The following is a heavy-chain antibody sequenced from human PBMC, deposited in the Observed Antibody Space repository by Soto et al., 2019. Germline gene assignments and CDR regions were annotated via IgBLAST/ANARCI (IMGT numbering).Heavy chain of an antibody. Sequence: HPGGSLRLSCAASGFTFSSYGMHWVRQAPGKGLEWVAVIWYDGSNKYYADSVKGRFTISRDNSKNTLYLQMNSLRAEDTAVYYCARDIGASEYYFDYWGQGTLVTVSS. D-gene: IGHD6-13*01. CDR2: IWYDGSNK. V-gene: IGHV3-33*01. CDR1: GFTFSSYG. CDR3: ARDIGASEYYFDY. J-gene: IGHJ4*02.